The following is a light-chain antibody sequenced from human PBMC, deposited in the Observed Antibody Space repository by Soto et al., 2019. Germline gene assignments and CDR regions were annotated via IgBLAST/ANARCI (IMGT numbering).Light chain of an antibody. CDR1: QRISSY. V-gene: IGKV1-39*01. CDR2: AAS. Sequence: IQMTQSPSSLSASVGDRVTITCRASQRISSYLTWYQQKPGKAPRLLIYAASSLQSGVPSGFSGSGSATIFTLTISSVQPEDSAIYYCQQTYTTPWTFGQGTKVEIK. CDR3: QQTYTTPWT. J-gene: IGKJ1*01.